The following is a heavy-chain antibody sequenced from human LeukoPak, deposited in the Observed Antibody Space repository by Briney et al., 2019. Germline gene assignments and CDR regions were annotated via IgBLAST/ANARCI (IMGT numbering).Heavy chain of an antibody. CDR2: INPNSGGT. CDR1: GYTFTGSY. V-gene: IGHV1-2*02. Sequence: ASVRVSCKASGYTFTGSYMHWVRQAPGQGLEWMGWINPNSGGTNYAQKFQGRVTMTRDTSISTAYMELSRLRSDDTAVYYCAKASVTAGYVPFDYWGQGTLVTVSS. CDR3: AKASVTAGYVPFDY. J-gene: IGHJ4*02. D-gene: IGHD2-21*02.